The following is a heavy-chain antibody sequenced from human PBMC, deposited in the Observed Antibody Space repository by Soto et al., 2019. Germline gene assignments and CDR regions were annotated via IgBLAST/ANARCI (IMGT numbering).Heavy chain of an antibody. CDR1: GGAFSSYA. Sequence: SVKVSCKASGGAFSSYASSWVRQAHGQGLEWMGGIIPIFGTANYAQKFQGRVTITADESTSTAYMELSSLRSEDTAVYYCAREYPFYDSSGYYFDYWGQGTLVTVSS. J-gene: IGHJ4*02. CDR2: IIPIFGTA. D-gene: IGHD3-22*01. CDR3: AREYPFYDSSGYYFDY. V-gene: IGHV1-69*13.